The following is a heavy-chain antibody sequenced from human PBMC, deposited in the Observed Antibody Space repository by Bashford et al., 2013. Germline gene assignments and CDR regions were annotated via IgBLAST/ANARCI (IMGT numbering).Heavy chain of an antibody. V-gene: IGHV3-7*01. CDR2: IKQDGSEK. CDR3: ASGYYDGSGRYSANWFDP. Sequence: GSLRLSCAASGFTFSSYWMSWVRQAPGKGLEWVANIKQDGSEKYYVDSVKGRFTISRDNAKNSLYLQMNSLRAEDTAVYYCASGYYDGSGRYSANWFDPWGQGTLVTVSS. CDR1: GFTFSSYW. D-gene: IGHD3-10*01. J-gene: IGHJ5*02.